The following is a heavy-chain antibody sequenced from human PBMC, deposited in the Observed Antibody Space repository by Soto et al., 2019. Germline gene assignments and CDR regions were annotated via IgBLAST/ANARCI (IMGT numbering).Heavy chain of an antibody. J-gene: IGHJ4*02. CDR2: ISYDGSEK. Sequence: QVQLVESGGGVVQPGTSLRLSCAASGFKFSFFAMHWVRQAPGKGLEWVAVISYDGSEKYYADSVKGRCSISRDNSKNTLTLQMNSLRPDDTAVYFCAKALGELSPESYDYWGQGTLITVSS. V-gene: IGHV3-30*18. D-gene: IGHD3-16*02. CDR3: AKALGELSPESYDY. CDR1: GFKFSFFA.